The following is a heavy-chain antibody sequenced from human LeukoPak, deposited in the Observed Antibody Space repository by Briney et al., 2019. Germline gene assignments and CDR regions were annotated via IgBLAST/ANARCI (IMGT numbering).Heavy chain of an antibody. Sequence: PSETLSLTCTVSGGSISSGSYYWSWIRQPAGKGLEWIGSIYYSGSTYYNPSLKSRVTISVDTSKNQFSLKLSSVTAADTAAYYCASGGGKYQLLTNWFDPWGQGTLVTVSS. D-gene: IGHD2-2*01. J-gene: IGHJ5*02. CDR3: ASGGGKYQLLTNWFDP. V-gene: IGHV4-39*01. CDR2: IYYSGST. CDR1: GGSISSGSYY.